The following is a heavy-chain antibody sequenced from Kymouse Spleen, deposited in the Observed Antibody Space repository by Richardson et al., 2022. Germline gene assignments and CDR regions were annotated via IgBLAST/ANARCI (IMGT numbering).Heavy chain of an antibody. CDR2: IGTAGDT. V-gene: IGHV3-13*01. CDR3: ARGGITGTTPFDY. Sequence: EVQLVESGGGLVQPGGSLRLSCAASGFTFSSYDMHWVRQATGKGLEWVSAIGTAGDTYYPGSVKGRFTISRENAKNSLYLQMNSLRAGDTAVYYCARGGITGTTPFDYWGQGTLVTVSS. J-gene: IGHJ4*02. CDR1: GFTFSSYD. D-gene: IGHD1-7*01.